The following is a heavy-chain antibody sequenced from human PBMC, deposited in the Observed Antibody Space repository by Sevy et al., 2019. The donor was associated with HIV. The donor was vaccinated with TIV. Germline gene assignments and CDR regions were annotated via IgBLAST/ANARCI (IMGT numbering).Heavy chain of an antibody. D-gene: IGHD2-15*01. Sequence: GGSLRLSCAASGFTFSSYAMNWVRQAPGKGLEWVSSINAISSNIYYADSVKGRFTISRDNAENSLYLQMNSVRAEDTAVYYCARDLFSGGNAVYGYWGQGTLVTVCS. V-gene: IGHV3-21*01. CDR3: ARDLFSGGNAVYGY. J-gene: IGHJ4*02. CDR2: INAISSNI. CDR1: GFTFSSYA.